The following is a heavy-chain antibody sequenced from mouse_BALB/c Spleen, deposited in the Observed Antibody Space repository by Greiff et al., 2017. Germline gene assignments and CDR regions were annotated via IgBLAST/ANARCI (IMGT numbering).Heavy chain of an antibody. J-gene: IGHJ4*01. CDR2: IDTSDSYT. V-gene: IGHV1-69*01. CDR1: GYTFTDYW. CDR3: ARAGELGSYYAMDD. D-gene: IGHD4-1*01. Sequence: VQLQQPGAELVMPGASVKMSCKASGYTFTDYWMHWVKQRPGQGLEWIGAIDTSDSYTSYNQKFKGKATLTVDESSSTAYMQLSSLTSEDSAVYYCARAGELGSYYAMDDWGQGTSVTVSS.